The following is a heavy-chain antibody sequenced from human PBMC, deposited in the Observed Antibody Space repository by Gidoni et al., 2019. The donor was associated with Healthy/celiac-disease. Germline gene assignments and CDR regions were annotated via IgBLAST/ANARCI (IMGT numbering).Heavy chain of an antibody. CDR1: GFTFSSYW. CDR2: IKQDGSEK. D-gene: IGHD2-2*03. Sequence: DVQLVESGGGLVQPGGSLRLSCAASGFTFSSYWMSWVRQAPGKGLEWVANIKQDGSEKYYVDSLKGRFTISRDNAKNSLYLQMNSLRAEDTAVYYCTREGGYCSSTSCPGYYYGMDVWGQGTTVTVSS. CDR3: TREGGYCSSTSCPGYYYGMDV. J-gene: IGHJ6*02. V-gene: IGHV3-7*03.